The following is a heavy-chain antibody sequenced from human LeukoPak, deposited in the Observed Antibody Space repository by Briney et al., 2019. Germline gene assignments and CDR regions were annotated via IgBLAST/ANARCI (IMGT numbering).Heavy chain of an antibody. CDR1: GYMFSDYG. CDR3: AKEGGRGEYLYYYYMDV. D-gene: IGHD2/OR15-2a*01. J-gene: IGHJ6*03. V-gene: IGHV3-33*06. CDR2: IWHDGSNI. Sequence: GGSLRLSCTASGYMFSDYGMHWVRQAPGQGLEWVAAIWHDGSNIFYADSVKGRFTISRDNSKNALYLQMNSLRAEDTADYYCAKEGGRGEYLYYYYMDVWGKGTTVTVS.